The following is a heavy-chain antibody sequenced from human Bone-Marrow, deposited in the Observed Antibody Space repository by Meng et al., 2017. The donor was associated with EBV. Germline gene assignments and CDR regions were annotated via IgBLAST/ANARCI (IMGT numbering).Heavy chain of an antibody. CDR2: VSHSGST. Sequence: HMQDSGPGLGKPSGPLSLTGAVAGASISSGYWWTWVRQPPGKGLEWIGEVSHSGSTNYNPSLKSRVTISLDKSENQFFLKVTSVTAADTAVYYCAASPGWWRLDYWGQGTLVTVSS. V-gene: IGHV4-4*02. CDR1: GASISSGYW. D-gene: IGHD6-19*01. J-gene: IGHJ4*02. CDR3: AASPGWWRLDY.